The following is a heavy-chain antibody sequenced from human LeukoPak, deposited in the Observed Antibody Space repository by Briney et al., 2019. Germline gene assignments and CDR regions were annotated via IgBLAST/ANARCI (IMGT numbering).Heavy chain of an antibody. J-gene: IGHJ4*02. CDR2: IYYSGRT. CDR1: GDSITGYY. D-gene: IGHD3-10*01. V-gene: IGHV4-59*08. Sequence: SETLSLTCTVSGDSITGYYWSWIRQPPGKGLEWIGYIYYSGRTNYNPSLKSRVTMSVDTSNNQFSLNLRSVTAADTAVYYCVRHGDLTMFRGVIDYWGQGTQVTVSS. CDR3: VRHGDLTMFRGVIDY.